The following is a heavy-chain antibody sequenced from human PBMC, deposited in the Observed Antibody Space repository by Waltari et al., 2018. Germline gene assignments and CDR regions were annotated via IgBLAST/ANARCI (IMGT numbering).Heavy chain of an antibody. CDR1: GGTFSSYA. Sequence: QVQLVQSGAEVKKPGSSVKVSCKASGGTFSSYAISWVRQAPGQGLEWMGGIIPIFGTANYAQKFQGRVTITADKSTSTAYMELSSLRSEDTAVYYCTRGPRWLASYYYYYYMDVWGKGTTVTVSS. CDR2: IIPIFGTA. CDR3: TRGPRWLASYYYYYYMDV. D-gene: IGHD6-19*01. J-gene: IGHJ6*03. V-gene: IGHV1-69*14.